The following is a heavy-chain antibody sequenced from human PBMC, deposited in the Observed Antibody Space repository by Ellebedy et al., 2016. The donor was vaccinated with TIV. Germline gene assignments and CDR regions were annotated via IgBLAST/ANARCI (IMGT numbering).Heavy chain of an antibody. V-gene: IGHV3-23*01. CDR2: ISNSGGDT. J-gene: IGHJ6*03. CDR1: GFAFRKYW. CDR3: ATPPQPYYYYYYYMDV. D-gene: IGHD2-2*01. Sequence: GESLKISCAASGFAFRKYWMSWVRQAPGKGLEWVSAISNSGGDTYYADSVKGRFTISRDNSKNTVYLQMSSLRAGDTAMYYCATPPQPYYYYYYYMDVWGKGTTVTVSS.